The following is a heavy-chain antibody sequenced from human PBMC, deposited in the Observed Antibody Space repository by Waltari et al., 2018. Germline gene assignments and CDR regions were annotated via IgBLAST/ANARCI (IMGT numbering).Heavy chain of an antibody. CDR3: AREVGIDY. Sequence: EVQLVESGGGLVQPGGSLGLSCVTSGFTFSSYWMHWVHQVPGKGLVWVSRINSDGSTTSYADSVKGRFTISRDNAKNSLYLQMNSLRAEDTAVYYCAREVGIDYWGQGTLVTVA. J-gene: IGHJ4*02. V-gene: IGHV3-74*01. CDR2: INSDGSTT. D-gene: IGHD7-27*01. CDR1: GFTFSSYW.